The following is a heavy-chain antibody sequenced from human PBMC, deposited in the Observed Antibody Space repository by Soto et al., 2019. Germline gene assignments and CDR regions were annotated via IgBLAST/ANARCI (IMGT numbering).Heavy chain of an antibody. J-gene: IGHJ4*02. V-gene: IGHV3-53*01. CDR3: ARATRYFGSFDS. D-gene: IGHD2-2*01. CDR2: LYTGGST. Sequence: EVQLVESGGGLIQRGGSLRLSCVASGFSVTSNYMTWVRQAPGKGLEWVSILYTGGSTYYSDSVKGRSTISRDTPKNTVFLQLNSLRAEDTAIYYCARATRYFGSFDSWGQGTLVSVAS. CDR1: GFSVTSNY.